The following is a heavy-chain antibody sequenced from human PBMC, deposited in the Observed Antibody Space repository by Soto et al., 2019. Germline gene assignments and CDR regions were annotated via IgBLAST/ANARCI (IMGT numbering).Heavy chain of an antibody. CDR1: GFTFSSYG. J-gene: IGHJ4*02. CDR3: ARGTTYYYDSSGYFLDY. D-gene: IGHD3-22*01. CDR2: IWYDGSNK. Sequence: GGSLRLSCVASGFTFSSYGMHWVRQAPGKGLEWVAVIWYDGSNKYYADSVKGRFTISRDNSKNTLYLQMNSLRAEDTAVYYCARGTTYYYDSSGYFLDYWGQGTLVTVSS. V-gene: IGHV3-33*01.